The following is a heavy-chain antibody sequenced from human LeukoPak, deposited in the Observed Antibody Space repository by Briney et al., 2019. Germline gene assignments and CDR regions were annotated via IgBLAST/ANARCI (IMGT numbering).Heavy chain of an antibody. CDR2: IYPGDSDT. J-gene: IGHJ4*02. CDR1: GYRFTSYW. CDR3: ACSGYYFHFDY. D-gene: IGHD3-22*01. V-gene: IGHV5-51*01. Sequence: GESLKIPCQGSGYRFTSYWIGWVRQMPGKGLEWMGIIYPGDSDTRYSPSFQGQVTISADKSIGTAYLQWSSLKASDTAMYYCACSGYYFHFDYWGQGTLVTVSS.